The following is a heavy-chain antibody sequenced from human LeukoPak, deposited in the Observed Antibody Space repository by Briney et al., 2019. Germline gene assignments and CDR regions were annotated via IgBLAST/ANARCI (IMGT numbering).Heavy chain of an antibody. V-gene: IGHV3-7*03. CDR3: ARRMDV. J-gene: IGHJ6*02. CDR1: GFTFDTYW. CDR2: IKQDGSEK. Sequence: GGSLRLSCVASGFTFDTYWMNWIRQSPGKGQEWVANIKQDGSEKNYVDSVKGRFTISRDNAKNSVYLQMNSLRADDTAVYYCARRMDVRGQGTTVTVSS.